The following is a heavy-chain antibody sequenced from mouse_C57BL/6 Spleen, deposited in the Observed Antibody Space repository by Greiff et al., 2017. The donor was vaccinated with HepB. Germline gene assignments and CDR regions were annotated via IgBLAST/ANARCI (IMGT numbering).Heavy chain of an antibody. Sequence: EVQLQQSGPELVKPGASVKISCKASGYTFTDYYMNWVKQSHGKSLEWIGDINPNNGGTSYNQKLKGKATLTVDKSSRNAYMELRSLTSEDSAVYYCARPDYYGSSDGFAYWGQGTLVTVSA. D-gene: IGHD1-1*01. J-gene: IGHJ3*01. V-gene: IGHV1-26*01. CDR2: INPNNGGT. CDR1: GYTFTDYY. CDR3: ARPDYYGSSDGFAY.